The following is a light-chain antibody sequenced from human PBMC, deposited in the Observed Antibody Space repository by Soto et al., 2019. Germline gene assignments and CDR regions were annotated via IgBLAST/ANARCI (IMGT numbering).Light chain of an antibody. CDR2: GAS. CDR1: QSVSSSY. V-gene: IGKV3-15*01. J-gene: IGKJ5*01. CDR3: QQYESYSAIT. Sequence: EIVMTQSPATLSVSPGERATLSCRASQSVSSSYLAWYQQKPGQAPRLLIYGASTRATGIPARFSGSGSGTEFTLTISSLQSEDFAVYYCQQYESYSAITFGQGTRLEIK.